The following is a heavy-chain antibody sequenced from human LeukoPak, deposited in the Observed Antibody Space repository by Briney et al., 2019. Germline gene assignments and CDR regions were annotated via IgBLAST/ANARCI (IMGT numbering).Heavy chain of an antibody. D-gene: IGHD4-23*01. CDR3: ARGGTVVNRLGGH. CDR2: ISGSGGST. CDR1: GFTFSSYA. Sequence: GGSLRLSCAASGFTFSSYAMSWVRQAPGKGLGWVSAISGSGGSTYYADSVKGRFTISRDNAKNSLYLQMNSLRAEDTAVYYCARGGTVVNRLGGHWGQGTLVTVSS. J-gene: IGHJ4*02. V-gene: IGHV3-23*01.